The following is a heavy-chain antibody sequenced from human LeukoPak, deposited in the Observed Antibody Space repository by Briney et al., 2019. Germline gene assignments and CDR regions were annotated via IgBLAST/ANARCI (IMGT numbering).Heavy chain of an antibody. V-gene: IGHV4-39*01. Sequence: SETLSLTCTVSGGSISSSSYYWGWIRQPPGKGLEWIGSIYYSGSTYYNPSLKSRVTISVDTSKNQFSLKLSSVTAADTAVYYCASSGYCYGLIPDNWFDPWGQGTLVTVSS. D-gene: IGHD5-18*01. J-gene: IGHJ5*02. CDR1: GGSISSSSYY. CDR3: ASSGYCYGLIPDNWFDP. CDR2: IYYSGST.